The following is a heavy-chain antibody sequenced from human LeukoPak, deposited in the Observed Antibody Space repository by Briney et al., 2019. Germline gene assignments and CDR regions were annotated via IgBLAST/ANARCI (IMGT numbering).Heavy chain of an antibody. Sequence: PSETLSLTCTVSGGSIRSSYYYWGWIRQPPGKGLEWIGSIYYSGSTYYNPSLKSRVTISVDTSKNQFSLKLSSVTAADTAVYYCARQRVSYYYDSSGYYIDYWGQGTLVTVSS. CDR2: IYYSGST. V-gene: IGHV4-39*01. CDR1: GGSIRSSYYY. CDR3: ARQRVSYYYDSSGYYIDY. J-gene: IGHJ4*02. D-gene: IGHD3-22*01.